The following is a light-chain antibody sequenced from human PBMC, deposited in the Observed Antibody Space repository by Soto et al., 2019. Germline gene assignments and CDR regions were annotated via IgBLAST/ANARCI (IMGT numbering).Light chain of an antibody. V-gene: IGLV2-23*01. CDR1: SSDVGSYNL. J-gene: IGLJ1*01. CDR2: EGS. Sequence: LTQPASVSGSPGQSITISCTGTSSDVGSYNLVSWYQQHPGKAPKLMIYEGSKRPSGVSNRFSGSKSGNTASLTISGLQAEDEADYYCCSNAGTSTYVFGTGTKVTV. CDR3: CSNAGTSTYV.